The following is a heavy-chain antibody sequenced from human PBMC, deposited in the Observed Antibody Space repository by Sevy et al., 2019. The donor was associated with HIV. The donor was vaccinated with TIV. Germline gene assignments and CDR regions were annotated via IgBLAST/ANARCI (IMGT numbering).Heavy chain of an antibody. V-gene: IGHV1-3*01. J-gene: IGHJ4*02. CDR1: GYTFTSYA. CDR2: INAGNGNT. Sequence: ASVKVSCKASGYTFTSYAMHWVRQAPGQRLEWMGWINAGNGNTKYSQKFQGRVTITRDTSASTAYMELSSLRAEGTAVYYCARGVYYYDGSGYATPFDYWGQGTLVTVSS. D-gene: IGHD3-22*01. CDR3: ARGVYYYDGSGYATPFDY.